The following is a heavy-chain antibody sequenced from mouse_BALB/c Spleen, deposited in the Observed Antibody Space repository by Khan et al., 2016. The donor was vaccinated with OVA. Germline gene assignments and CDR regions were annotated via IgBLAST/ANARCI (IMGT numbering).Heavy chain of an antibody. V-gene: IGHV9-3-1*01. Sequence: QILLVQSGPELKKPGETVQISCKASGFTFTNYGMNWVRQAPGKVLKWMGWINTYTGEPTFTDDFKGRLAFSLETSASTAYLQINSLQNEDTATYFGARTGYNGMMDFWGQGSSVTGSA. CDR3: ARTGYNGMMDF. CDR1: GFTFTNYG. CDR2: INTYTGEP. D-gene: IGHD4-1*01. J-gene: IGHJ4*01.